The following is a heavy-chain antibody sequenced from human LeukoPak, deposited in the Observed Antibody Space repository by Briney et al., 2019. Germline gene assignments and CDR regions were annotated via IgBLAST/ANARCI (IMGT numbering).Heavy chain of an antibody. V-gene: IGHV3-30*02. CDR1: GFSFSGDC. D-gene: IGHD1-1*01. CDR2: IRYDGSKA. J-gene: IGHJ4*02. CDR3: TKNWADWKIPGEKDDY. Sequence: PGGSLRLSCAASGFSFSGDCLQWVRQAPGKGLEWVAYIRYDGSKAYHVDSVDGRFTISRDNSKNALYLQMSSLKPRDTAVYYCTKNWADWKIPGEKDDYWGQRSLVSVSS.